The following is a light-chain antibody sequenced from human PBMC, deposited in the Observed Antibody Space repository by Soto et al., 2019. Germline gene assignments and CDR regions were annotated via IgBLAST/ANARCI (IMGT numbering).Light chain of an antibody. J-gene: IGLJ3*02. CDR1: SSDVGGYNY. Sequence: QSALTQPASVSGSPGQSITISCTGTSSDVGGYNYVSWYQQHPGKAPKLMIFEVSNRPSGVSIRFSGSKSGNTASLTISGVQAEDEADYYCSSYTSTSALPVFAGGTKVTVL. CDR3: SSYTSTSALPV. V-gene: IGLV2-14*01. CDR2: EVS.